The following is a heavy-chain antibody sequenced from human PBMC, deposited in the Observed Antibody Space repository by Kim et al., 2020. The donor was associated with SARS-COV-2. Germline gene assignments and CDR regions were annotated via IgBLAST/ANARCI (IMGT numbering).Heavy chain of an antibody. CDR2: GSDK. D-gene: IGHD3-16*01. Sequence: GSDKYYVDAVKGRFTISRDNAKNSLYLQMNSLRAEDTAVYYCARARGTGVWGQGTTVTVSS. V-gene: IGHV3-7*03. J-gene: IGHJ6*02. CDR3: ARARGTGV.